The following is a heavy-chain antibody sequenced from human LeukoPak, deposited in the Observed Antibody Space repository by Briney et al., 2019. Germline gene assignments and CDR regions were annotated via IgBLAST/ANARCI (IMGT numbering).Heavy chain of an antibody. CDR1: GFTVSSNY. CDR3: ANSYYGSTYYYYGIDV. CDR2: IYSGGNT. D-gene: IGHD3-10*01. V-gene: IGHV3-53*01. Sequence: GGSLRLSCAASGFTVSSNYMSWVRQAPGKGLEWVSVIYSGGNTYYADSVKGRFTISRDNSKNTLYLQMNSLRAEDTAVYYCANSYYGSTYYYYGIDVWGQGTTVTVSS. J-gene: IGHJ6*02.